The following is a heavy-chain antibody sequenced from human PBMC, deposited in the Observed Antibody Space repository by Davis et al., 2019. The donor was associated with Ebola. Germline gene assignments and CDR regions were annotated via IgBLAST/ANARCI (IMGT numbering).Heavy chain of an antibody. V-gene: IGHV4-34*01. CDR3: ARLKRDIVVVPAASNNWFDP. CDR2: INHSGST. CDR1: GGSFSGYY. Sequence: MPSETLSLTCAVYGGSFSGYYWSWIRQPPGKGLEWIGEINHSGSTNYNPSLKSRVTISVDTSKNPFSLKLSSVTAADTAVYYCARLKRDIVVVPAASNNWFDPWGQGTLVTVSS. D-gene: IGHD2-2*01. J-gene: IGHJ5*02.